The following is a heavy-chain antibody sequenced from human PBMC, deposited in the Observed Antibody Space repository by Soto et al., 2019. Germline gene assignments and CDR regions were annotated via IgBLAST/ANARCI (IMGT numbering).Heavy chain of an antibody. D-gene: IGHD3-10*01. CDR2: VHDSSGS. V-gene: IGHV4-59*08. CDR1: CGSIRSYY. CDR3: VRQGFGALHGLVDV. Sequence: QVPLQESGPGLLKPSETLSLSCTVYCGSIRSYYCSCIRQPTGKVLEWIGYVHDSSGSHYNPTLKSRVAISLDTSKSPFSRRLTSVTATDTAVYYWVRQGFGALHGLVDVWRQGTTVTVSS. J-gene: IGHJ6*01.